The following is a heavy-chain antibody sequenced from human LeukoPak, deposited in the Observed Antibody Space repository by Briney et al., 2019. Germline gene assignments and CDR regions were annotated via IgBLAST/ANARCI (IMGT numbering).Heavy chain of an antibody. D-gene: IGHD3-3*01. J-gene: IGHJ5*02. V-gene: IGHV5-51*01. CDR1: GYSFTSYW. CDR3: ARQDRITIFGVIGSWFDP. Sequence: GESLKISCKASGYSFTSYWIVWVRQMPGKGLEWMGIISPNDSDTRYSPSFQGQVTISADKSVYTAYLQWSSLRASDTAMYYCARQDRITIFGVIGSWFDPWGQGTLVTVSS. CDR2: ISPNDSDT.